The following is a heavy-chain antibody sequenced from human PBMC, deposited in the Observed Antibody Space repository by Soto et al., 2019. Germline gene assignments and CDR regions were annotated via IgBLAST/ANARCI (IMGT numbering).Heavy chain of an antibody. D-gene: IGHD2-21*02. CDR2: VIPVLTTT. CDR1: GDTFSSYI. V-gene: IGHV1-69*08. Sequence: QVQLVQSGAEVKKPGSSVRVSCRSSGDTFSSYIVNWLRLAPGRGLGWMGGVIPVLTTTDYAQNFRGRVTISADRPTNTVYLDLSSLRSDDTAVYYCARRRYCGYDCYHKHYYGMDVWGQGSLVTVAS. CDR3: ARRRYCGYDCYHKHYYGMDV. J-gene: IGHJ6*02.